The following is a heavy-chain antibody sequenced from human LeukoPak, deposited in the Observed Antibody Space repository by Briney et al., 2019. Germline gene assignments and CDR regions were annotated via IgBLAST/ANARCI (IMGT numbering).Heavy chain of an antibody. Sequence: GASVKVSCKASGGTSSSYAISWVRQAPGQGLEWMGGIIPIFGTANYAQKFQGRVTITTDESTSTAYMELSSLRSEDTAVYYCARWVSGSGWYNYYYYMDVWGKGTTVTVSS. CDR3: ARWVSGSGWYNYYYYMDV. CDR2: IIPIFGTA. CDR1: GGTSSSYA. J-gene: IGHJ6*03. D-gene: IGHD6-19*01. V-gene: IGHV1-69*05.